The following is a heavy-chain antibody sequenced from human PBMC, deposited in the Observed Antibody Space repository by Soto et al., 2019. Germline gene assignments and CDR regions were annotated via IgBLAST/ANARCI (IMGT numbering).Heavy chain of an antibody. CDR3: ARLATILGDYYYYYGMDV. CDR1: GGTFSSYA. V-gene: IGHV1-69*13. CDR2: IIPIFGTA. J-gene: IGHJ6*02. Sequence: SVKVSCKASGGTFSSYAISWVRQAPGQGLEWMGGIIPIFGTANYAQKFQGRVTITADESTSTAYMELSSLRSEDTAVYYCARLATILGDYYYYYGMDVWGQGTTVTVSS. D-gene: IGHD5-12*01.